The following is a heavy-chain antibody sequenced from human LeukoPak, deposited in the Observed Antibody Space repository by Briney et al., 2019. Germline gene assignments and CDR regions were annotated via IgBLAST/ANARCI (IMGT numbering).Heavy chain of an antibody. CDR3: ARCTTGRTFGSLREIKRSREIDY. CDR1: RFTFSDYY. CDR2: ISSSSSNI. Sequence: GGSLRLSCAASRFTFSDYYMSWIRQAPGKGLEWVSYISSSSSNIYYADSVKGRFTISRDNAKNSLYLQMNSLRVEDTAVYYCARCTTGRTFGSLREIKRSREIDYWGQGTLVTVSS. D-gene: IGHD1-1*01. J-gene: IGHJ4*02. V-gene: IGHV3-11*04.